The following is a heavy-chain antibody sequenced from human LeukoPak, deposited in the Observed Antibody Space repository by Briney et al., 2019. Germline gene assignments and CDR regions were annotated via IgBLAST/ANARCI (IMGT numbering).Heavy chain of an antibody. Sequence: SETLSLTCAVSGYSISSGYYWGWIRQPPGKGLEWIGSIYHSGSTYYNPSLKSRVTISVDTSKNQFSLKLSSVTAVDTAVYYCARQKEGWYHYYHYMDVWGKGTTVTVSS. CDR3: ARQKEGWYHYYHYMDV. CDR1: GYSISSGYY. J-gene: IGHJ6*03. CDR2: IYHSGST. V-gene: IGHV4-38-2*01. D-gene: IGHD6-19*01.